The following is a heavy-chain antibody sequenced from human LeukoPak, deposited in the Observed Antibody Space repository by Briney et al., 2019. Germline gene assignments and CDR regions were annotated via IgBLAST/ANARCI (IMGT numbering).Heavy chain of an antibody. CDR2: IIPIFGTP. CDR3: ATAPGAAGYWYFDL. CDR1: GGTFSSYA. Sequence: ASVKVSCKASGGTFSSYAINWVRQAPGLELEWMGGIIPIFGTPNYAQKFQGRVTITADESTSTACMELSSLRSEDTAVYYCATAPGAAGYWYFDLWGRGTLVTVSS. V-gene: IGHV1-69*19. D-gene: IGHD6-13*01. J-gene: IGHJ2*01.